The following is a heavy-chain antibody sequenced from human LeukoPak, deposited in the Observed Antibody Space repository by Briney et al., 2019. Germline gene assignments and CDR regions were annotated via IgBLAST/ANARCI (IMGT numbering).Heavy chain of an antibody. D-gene: IGHD2-8*02. V-gene: IGHV3-13*01. CDR1: GFTLSIYD. CDR3: ARAPTTLPGAADL. J-gene: IGHJ5*02. CDR2: IGFSGDS. Sequence: GGSLRLPCVASGFTLSIYDMHWVRQSAGKGLEGVSAIGFSGDSYYPDSVEGRFTISRDNSKNSLSLQMNSLRAGDTAVYYCARAPTTLPGAADLWGQGPLVTVSS.